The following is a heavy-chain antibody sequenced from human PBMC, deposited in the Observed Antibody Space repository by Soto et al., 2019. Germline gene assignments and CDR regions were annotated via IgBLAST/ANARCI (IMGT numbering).Heavy chain of an antibody. D-gene: IGHD3-22*01. CDR1: GFTFSSYW. CDR3: ASYYYDSSGPY. V-gene: IGHV3-7*01. Sequence: EVQLVESGGGLVQPGGSLRLSCAASGFTFSSYWMSWVHQAPGKGLEWVANIKQDGSEKYYVDSVKGRFTISRDNAKNSLYLQMNSLRAEDTAVYYCASYYYDSSGPYWGQGTLVTVSS. J-gene: IGHJ4*02. CDR2: IKQDGSEK.